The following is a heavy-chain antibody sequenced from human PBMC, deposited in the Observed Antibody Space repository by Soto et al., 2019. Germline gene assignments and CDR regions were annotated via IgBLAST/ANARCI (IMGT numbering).Heavy chain of an antibody. CDR2: IYPGDSDT. V-gene: IGHV5-51*01. CDR1: GYSFTIYW. Sequence: GESLKISCNGSGYSFTIYWIGWVRQMPGKGLEWMGIIYPGDSDTRYSTSLQGQVTISADKSISTAYLQWSSLKAADTAMYYCARHGPRVYYDNSDYYYYGMDVWREGTPVTVTS. J-gene: IGHJ6*02. D-gene: IGHD3-22*01. CDR3: ARHGPRVYYDNSDYYYYGMDV.